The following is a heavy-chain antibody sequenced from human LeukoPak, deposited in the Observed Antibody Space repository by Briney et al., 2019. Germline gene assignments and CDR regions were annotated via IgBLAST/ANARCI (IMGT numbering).Heavy chain of an antibody. CDR1: GFTFSSYS. J-gene: IGHJ4*02. D-gene: IGHD6-13*01. V-gene: IGHV3-21*01. Sequence: GGSLRLSCAASGFTFSSYSMNWVRQAPGKGLEWVSSISSSGTYVYYADSVKGRFTISRDNARNSLYLQMNSLRAEDAAVYYCARDLYSSNWYAFDYWGQGALVTVSS. CDR3: ARDLYSSNWYAFDY. CDR2: ISSSGTYV.